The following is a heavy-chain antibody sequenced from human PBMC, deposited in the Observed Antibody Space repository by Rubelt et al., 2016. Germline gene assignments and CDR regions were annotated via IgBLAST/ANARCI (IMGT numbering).Heavy chain of an antibody. D-gene: IGHD4-17*01. CDR3: AREQETTVTIEGVLGY. J-gene: IGHJ4*02. Sequence: QVQLVQSGAEVKKPGASVKVSCKASGYTFTSYYMHWVRQAPGQGLEWMGILNPSGGSKSYVQKLQGRVPMTRDTATSTVYMGLSSLRSEDTAVYYCAREQETTVTIEGVLGYWGQGTLVTVSS. CDR1: GYTFTSYY. CDR2: LNPSGGSK. V-gene: IGHV1-46*01.